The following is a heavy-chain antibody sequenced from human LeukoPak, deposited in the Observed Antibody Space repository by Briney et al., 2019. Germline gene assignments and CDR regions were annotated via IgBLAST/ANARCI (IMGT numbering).Heavy chain of an antibody. CDR1: GFTFSSYA. J-gene: IGHJ4*02. V-gene: IGHV3-30-3*01. Sequence: GGSLRLSCAASGFTFSSYAMHWVRQAPGKGLEWVAVISYDGSNKYYADSVKGRFTISRDNAKNSLYLQMNSLRAEDTAVYYCARDPGGIFGDQGTLVTVSS. D-gene: IGHD3-3*01. CDR3: ARDPGGIF. CDR2: ISYDGSNK.